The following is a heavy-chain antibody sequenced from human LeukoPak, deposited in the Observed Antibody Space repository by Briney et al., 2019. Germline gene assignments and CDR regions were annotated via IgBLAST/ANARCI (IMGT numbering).Heavy chain of an antibody. V-gene: IGHV3-48*02. J-gene: IGHJ3*02. CDR2: ISGTSSII. Sequence: PGGSLRLPCAASRFTFSTASMNWVRQAPGKGLEWISYISGTSSIIYYTPSVKGRFTISRDNGKSSLYLQMNSLRDDDTAVYFCARVTWDGARTFDIWGQGTMVAVSS. D-gene: IGHD5-24*01. CDR1: RFTFSTAS. CDR3: ARVTWDGARTFDI.